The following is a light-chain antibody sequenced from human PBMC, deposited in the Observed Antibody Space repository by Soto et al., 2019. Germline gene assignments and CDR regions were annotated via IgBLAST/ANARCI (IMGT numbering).Light chain of an antibody. Sequence: DIQMTQSPSTLSASVGDRVTITCRASQTISSWLARYQQRPGKVPKLLISAASNLQSGVPSRFSGSGSGTDFTHTISSLHPKDFAGYYCQQSYKTPFFFGQGTILEIK. CDR1: QTISSW. J-gene: IGKJ2*01. CDR2: AAS. V-gene: IGKV1-39*01. CDR3: QQSYKTPFF.